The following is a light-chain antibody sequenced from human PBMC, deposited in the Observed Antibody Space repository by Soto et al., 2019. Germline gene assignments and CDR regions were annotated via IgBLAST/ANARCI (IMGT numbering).Light chain of an antibody. CDR2: EAS. CDR1: SSDVGGYNY. Sequence: QSVLTQPASVSGSPGQSITISCTGTSSDVGGYNYVSGYQQHPGKAPKLTIYEASNRLSGVSNRFSGSKSGNTASLTISGLQAEDEADYYCSSYTSSSTSYVFGTGTKVTVL. J-gene: IGLJ1*01. CDR3: SSYTSSSTSYV. V-gene: IGLV2-14*01.